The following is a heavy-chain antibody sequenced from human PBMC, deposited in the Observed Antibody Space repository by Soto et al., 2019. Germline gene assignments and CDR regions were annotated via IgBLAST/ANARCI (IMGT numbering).Heavy chain of an antibody. CDR2: ISYDGSNK. J-gene: IGHJ4*02. D-gene: IGHD3-22*01. Sequence: GGSQRLACAASGFTFSSYAMHWVRQAPGKGLEWVAVISYDGSNKYYADSVKGRFTISRDNYKNTLYLQMNSLRAEDTAVYYCARTLSAYYYDSSGYGDYWGQGTLVTVSS. CDR3: ARTLSAYYYDSSGYGDY. CDR1: GFTFSSYA. V-gene: IGHV3-30-3*01.